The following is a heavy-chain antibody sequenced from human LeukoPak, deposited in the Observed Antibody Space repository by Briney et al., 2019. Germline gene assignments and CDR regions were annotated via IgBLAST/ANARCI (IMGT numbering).Heavy chain of an antibody. CDR3: VRDLSPVSDRNVWYDALDI. J-gene: IGHJ3*02. Sequence: GGSLRLSCVASGFSFTSSWMTWVRQAPGKGLEWVANIAGDESQKRYMDSVKGRFTISRDNAKNSLYLQLNSLRAEDTAIYYCVRDLSPVSDRNVWYDALDISGQGTMVTVSS. D-gene: IGHD1-1*01. V-gene: IGHV3-7*01. CDR1: GFSFTSSW. CDR2: IAGDESQK.